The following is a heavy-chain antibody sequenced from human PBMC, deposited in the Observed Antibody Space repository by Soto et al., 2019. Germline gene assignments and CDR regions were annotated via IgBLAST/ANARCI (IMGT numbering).Heavy chain of an antibody. Sequence: SETLSLTCAVSGGSISSYYWSWIRQPPGKGLEWIGYIYYSGSTNYNPSLKSRVTISVDTSKNQFSLKLSSVTAADTAVYYCARGDYYGSGSWGYYYGMDVWGQGTTVNVSS. J-gene: IGHJ6*02. V-gene: IGHV4-59*01. CDR3: ARGDYYGSGSWGYYYGMDV. CDR2: IYYSGST. D-gene: IGHD3-10*01. CDR1: GGSISSYY.